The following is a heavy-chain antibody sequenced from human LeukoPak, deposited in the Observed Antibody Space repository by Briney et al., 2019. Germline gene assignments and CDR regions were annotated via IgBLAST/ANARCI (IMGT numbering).Heavy chain of an antibody. CDR3: ARTGKFDS. J-gene: IGHJ5*01. CDR2: IKTDGSET. CDR1: GFTFSNYW. V-gene: IGHV3-7*05. Sequence: PGGSLRLSCAASGFTFSNYWMNWVRQAPGKGLEWVANIKTDGSETYYVDSVKGRFTISRDNAKNPVYLQMNSLRAEDTAIYYCARTGKFDSWGQGTLVTVSA.